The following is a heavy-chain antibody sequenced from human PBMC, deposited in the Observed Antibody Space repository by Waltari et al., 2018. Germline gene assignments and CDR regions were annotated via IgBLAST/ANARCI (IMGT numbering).Heavy chain of an antibody. V-gene: IGHV4-34*01. CDR3: ARLPGITIFGVVTPRDY. J-gene: IGHJ4*02. CDR1: GGSFSGYY. CDR2: INHSGST. Sequence: QVQLQQWGAGLLKPSETLSLTCAVYGGSFSGYYWRWIRQPPGKGLEWIGEINHSGSTNYNPSLKSRVTISVDTSKNQFSLKLSSVTAADTAVYYCARLPGITIFGVVTPRDYWGQGTLVTVSS. D-gene: IGHD3-3*01.